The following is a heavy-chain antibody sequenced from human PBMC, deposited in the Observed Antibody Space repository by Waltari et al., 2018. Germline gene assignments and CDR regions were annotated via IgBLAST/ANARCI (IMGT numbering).Heavy chain of an antibody. J-gene: IGHJ4*02. CDR2: IYYSGST. D-gene: IGHD3-16*02. CDR1: GGSISSSSYY. CDR3: ARCYDYIWGSYPQYYFDY. Sequence: QLQLQESGPGLVKPSETLSLTCTVSGGSISSSSYYWGWIRQPPGKGLEWIGSIYYSGSTYYNPSLKSRVTISVDTSKNQVSLKLSSVTAADTAVYYCARCYDYIWGSYPQYYFDYWGQGTLVTVSS. V-gene: IGHV4-39*07.